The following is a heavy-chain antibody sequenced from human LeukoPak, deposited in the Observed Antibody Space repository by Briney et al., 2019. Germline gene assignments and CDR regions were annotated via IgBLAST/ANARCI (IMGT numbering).Heavy chain of an antibody. D-gene: IGHD4-17*01. Sequence: PSETLSLTCTVSGGSISSSSYYWGWIRQPPGKGLEWIGSIYYSGSTYYNPSLKSRVTISVDTSKNQFSLKLSSVTAADTAVYYCARDTADYGDYVYAFDIWGQGTMVTVSS. J-gene: IGHJ3*02. CDR3: ARDTADYGDYVYAFDI. V-gene: IGHV4-39*07. CDR1: GGSISSSSYY. CDR2: IYYSGST.